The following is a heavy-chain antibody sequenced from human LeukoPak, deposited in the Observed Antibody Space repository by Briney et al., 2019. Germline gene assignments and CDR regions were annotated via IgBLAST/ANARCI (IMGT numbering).Heavy chain of an antibody. V-gene: IGHV3-21*01. D-gene: IGHD3-10*02. CDR1: GFTFSSYS. CDR3: AKFFTGEYVRAFDI. Sequence: GGSLRLSCAAFGFTFSSYSMNWVRQAPGKGLVWVSSISSSSSYIYYADSVKGRFTISRDNAKNSLYLQMNSLRAEDTAVYYCAKFFTGEYVRAFDIWGQGTMVTVSS. CDR2: ISSSSSYI. J-gene: IGHJ3*02.